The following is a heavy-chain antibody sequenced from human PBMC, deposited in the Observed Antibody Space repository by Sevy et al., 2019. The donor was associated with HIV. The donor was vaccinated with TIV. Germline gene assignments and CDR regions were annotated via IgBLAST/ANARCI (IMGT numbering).Heavy chain of an antibody. CDR1: GFTFSSYA. D-gene: IGHD3-10*01. J-gene: IGHJ4*02. CDR2: IFRSGDVT. Sequence: GGSLRLSCTASGFTFSSYAMNWVRQAPGKGLEWVSTIFRSGDVTYYADSVKGRFTISRDNAKNSLYLQMNSLRAEDTAVYYCARDLVFYFDYWGQGTLVTVSS. V-gene: IGHV3-23*01. CDR3: ARDLVFYFDY.